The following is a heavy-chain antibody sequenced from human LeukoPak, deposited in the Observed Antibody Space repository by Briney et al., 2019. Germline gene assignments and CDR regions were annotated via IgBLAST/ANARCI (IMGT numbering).Heavy chain of an antibody. CDR2: INPSGGST. D-gene: IGHD3-10*01. CDR1: GYTFTSYY. V-gene: IGHV1-46*01. CDR3: ARDAVYGSGTPGWFDP. J-gene: IGHJ5*02. Sequence: GASVKVSCKASGYTFTSYYTHWVRQAPGQGLEWMGIINPSGGSTSYAQKFQGRVTMTRDTSTSTVYMELSSLRSEDTAVYYCARDAVYGSGTPGWFDPWGQGTLVTVSS.